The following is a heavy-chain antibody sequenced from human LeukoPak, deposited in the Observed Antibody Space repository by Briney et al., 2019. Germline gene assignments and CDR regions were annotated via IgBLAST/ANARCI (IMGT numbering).Heavy chain of an antibody. D-gene: IGHD1-1*01. CDR1: GFTFSSYA. J-gene: IGHJ4*02. V-gene: IGHV3-23*01. Sequence: SGGSLRLSCAASGFTFSSYAMSWVRQAPGKGLEWVSAISGSGGSTYYADSVKGRFTISRDNSKNTLYLQMNSLRAEDTAVYYCAKRSKLERPEGVSYYFDYWGQGTLVTVSS. CDR3: AKRSKLERPEGVSYYFDY. CDR2: ISGSGGST.